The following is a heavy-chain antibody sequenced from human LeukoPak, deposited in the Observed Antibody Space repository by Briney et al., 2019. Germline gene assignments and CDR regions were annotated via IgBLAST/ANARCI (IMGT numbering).Heavy chain of an antibody. CDR1: GGSIISYY. Sequence: SETLSLTCTVSGGSIISYYWSWIRQPPGKGLEWIGYIYYSGSTKYKPSLKSRVTISVDTSKNQFSLKLSSVTAAGTAVYYCARGRFLDAFDIWGQGTMVTVSS. CDR3: ARGRFLDAFDI. V-gene: IGHV4-59*01. D-gene: IGHD3-3*01. CDR2: IYYSGST. J-gene: IGHJ3*02.